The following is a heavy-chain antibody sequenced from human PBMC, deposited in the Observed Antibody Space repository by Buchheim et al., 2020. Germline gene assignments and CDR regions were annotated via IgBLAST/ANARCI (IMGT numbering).Heavy chain of an antibody. CDR2: IYYSGST. V-gene: IGHV4-39*07. CDR3: ARDPTLLVSAPGGFDF. J-gene: IGHJ4*02. D-gene: IGHD3-10*01. Sequence: QLQLQESGPGLVKPSETLSLTCTVSGGSISSSSYYWGWIRQPPGKGLEWIGSIYYSGSTYYNPSLKSRVTLSVDTPKNQFSLILSSVTAADTAVYYCARDPTLLVSAPGGFDFWGQGTL. CDR1: GGSISSSSYY.